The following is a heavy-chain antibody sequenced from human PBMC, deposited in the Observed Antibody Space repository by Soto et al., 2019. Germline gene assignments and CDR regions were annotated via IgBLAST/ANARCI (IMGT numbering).Heavy chain of an antibody. V-gene: IGHV4-34*01. D-gene: IGHD6-6*01. J-gene: IGHJ4*02. Sequence: PSETLSLTCAVYGGSFSAYYWSWIRQPPGKGLEWIGEITHSGSTYYNASLKSRVAISLDTSKNQFSLSLNSVTAEDTAVYYCARSSIEPRVFMYPFDYWGQGPQVTVSS. CDR3: ARSSIEPRVFMYPFDY. CDR2: ITHSGST. CDR1: GGSFSAYY.